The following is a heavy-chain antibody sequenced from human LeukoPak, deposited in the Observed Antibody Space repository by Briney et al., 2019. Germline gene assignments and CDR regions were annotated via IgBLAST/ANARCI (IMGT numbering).Heavy chain of an antibody. D-gene: IGHD3-22*01. CDR1: GFTFSSYG. CDR2: IWYDGSNK. V-gene: IGHV3-30*02. CDR3: AKDFLYYDSSGYYHEVTDY. Sequence: GGSLRLSCAASGFTFSSYGMHWVRQAPGKGLEWVAVIWYDGSNKYYADSVKGRFTISRDNSKNTLYLQMNSLRAEDTAVYYCAKDFLYYDSSGYYHEVTDYWGQGTLVTVSS. J-gene: IGHJ4*02.